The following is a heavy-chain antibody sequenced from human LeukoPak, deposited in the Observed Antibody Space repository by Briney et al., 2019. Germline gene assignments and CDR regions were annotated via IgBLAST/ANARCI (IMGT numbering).Heavy chain of an antibody. J-gene: IGHJ3*02. CDR3: ARGFSPSGSYFEEGWSAFDI. CDR1: GGTFSSYA. D-gene: IGHD1-26*01. CDR2: IIPIFGTA. V-gene: IGHV1-69*05. Sequence: AASVKVSCKASGGTFSSYAIRWVRQAPGQGLEWMGGIIPIFGTANYAQKFQGRVTITTDESTSTAYMELSSLRSEDTAVYYCARGFSPSGSYFEEGWSAFDIWGQGTMVTVSS.